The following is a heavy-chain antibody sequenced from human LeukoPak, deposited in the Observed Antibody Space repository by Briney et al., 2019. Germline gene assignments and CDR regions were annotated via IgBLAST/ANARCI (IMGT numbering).Heavy chain of an antibody. Sequence: PGRSLRLSCAASGFTFSSYGMHWVRQAPGKGLEWVAVIWYDGSNKYYADSVKGRFTISRDNSKNTLCLQMNSLRAEDTAVYYCARDPNYYDSSGYLENYYYYGMDVWGQGTTVNVSS. CDR2: IWYDGSNK. CDR3: ARDPNYYDSSGYLENYYYYGMDV. J-gene: IGHJ6*02. V-gene: IGHV3-33*01. D-gene: IGHD3-22*01. CDR1: GFTFSSYG.